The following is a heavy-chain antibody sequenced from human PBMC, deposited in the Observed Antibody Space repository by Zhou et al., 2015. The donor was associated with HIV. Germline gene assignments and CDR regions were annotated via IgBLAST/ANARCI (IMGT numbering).Heavy chain of an antibody. Sequence: DVQLVESGGASVQPGGSLRLSCAASGFTFSVYWMHWVRQVPGKGLIWVSRIDQDGGSTIYADSVRGRFTISRDNSKNTLHLQMNSLRTEDTAVYYCAKRAVVATVDYFDHWGQGTLVTVSS. D-gene: IGHD4-23*01. V-gene: IGHV3-74*02. CDR1: GFTFSVYW. CDR2: IDQDGGST. J-gene: IGHJ4*02. CDR3: AKRAVVATVDYFDH.